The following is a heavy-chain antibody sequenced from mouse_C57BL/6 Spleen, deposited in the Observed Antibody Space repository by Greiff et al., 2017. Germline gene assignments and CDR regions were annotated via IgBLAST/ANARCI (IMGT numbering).Heavy chain of an antibody. CDR2: IRLKSDNYAT. CDR3: TDVWDGYFDV. V-gene: IGHV6-3*01. CDR1: GFTFSNYW. J-gene: IGHJ1*03. D-gene: IGHD4-1*01. Sequence: DVKLQESGGGLVQPGGSMKLSCVASGFTFSNYWMNWVRQSPEKGLEWVAQIRLKSDNYATLYAESVRGRFTISRDDSQSSVYLQMNNLRAEDTGIYYCTDVWDGYFDVWGTGTTVTVSS.